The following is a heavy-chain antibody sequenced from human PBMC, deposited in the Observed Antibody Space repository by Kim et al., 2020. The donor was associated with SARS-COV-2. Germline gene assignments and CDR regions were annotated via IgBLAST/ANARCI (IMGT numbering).Heavy chain of an antibody. D-gene: IGHD6-19*01. CDR3: ARVLFGRSGWYFSSPPTIYGMDV. CDR1: GGSISSSNW. V-gene: IGHV4-4*02. Sequence: SETLSLTCAVSGGSISSSNWWSWVRQPPGKGLEWIGEIYHSGSTNYNPSLKSRVTISVDKSKNQFSLKLSSVTAADTAVYYCARVLFGRSGWYFSSPPTIYGMDVWGQGTTVTVSS. CDR2: IYHSGST. J-gene: IGHJ6*02.